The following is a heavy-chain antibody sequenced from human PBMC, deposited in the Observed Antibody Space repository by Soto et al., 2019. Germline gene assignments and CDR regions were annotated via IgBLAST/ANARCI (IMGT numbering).Heavy chain of an antibody. D-gene: IGHD1-7*01. CDR1: GFTFSSYG. CDR3: AKDRSWNYKSASDY. Sequence: QVQLVESGGGVVQPGRSLRLSCAASGFTFSSYGMHWVRQGPGKGLEWVAVISCDGSNKYYADSVKGRFTISRDNSKNTLYLQMNSLRAEDTAVYYCAKDRSWNYKSASDYWGQGTLVTVSS. J-gene: IGHJ4*02. V-gene: IGHV3-30*18. CDR2: ISCDGSNK.